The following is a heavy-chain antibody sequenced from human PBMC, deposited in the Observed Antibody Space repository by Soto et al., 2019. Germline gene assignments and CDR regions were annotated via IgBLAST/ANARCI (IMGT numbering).Heavy chain of an antibody. D-gene: IGHD5-12*01. CDR3: VKSRGGNNFDFFD. V-gene: IGHV3-64D*06. CDR2: VRGNGDPP. J-gene: IGHJ4*02. Sequence: HPGGSLRLSCSASGFTFSSYAIHLFRHAPGKGLEYVSGVRGNGDPPFYADSVKGRFTISRDNSKNTLYLQMSSLSADDTAVYYCVKSRGGNNFDFFDWGQGALVTVSS. CDR1: GFTFSSYA.